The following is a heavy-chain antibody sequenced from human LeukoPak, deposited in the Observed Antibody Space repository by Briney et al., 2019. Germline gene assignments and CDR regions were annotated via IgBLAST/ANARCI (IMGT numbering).Heavy chain of an antibody. Sequence: SETLSLTCAVYGGSFSGYYWSWIRQPPGKGLEWIGEINHSGSTYYNPSLKSRVTISVDTSKNQFSLKLSSVTAADTAVYYCARSPTWLGDAFDIWGQGTMVTVSS. CDR3: ARSPTWLGDAFDI. D-gene: IGHD6-19*01. CDR1: GGSFSGYY. V-gene: IGHV4-34*01. CDR2: INHSGST. J-gene: IGHJ3*02.